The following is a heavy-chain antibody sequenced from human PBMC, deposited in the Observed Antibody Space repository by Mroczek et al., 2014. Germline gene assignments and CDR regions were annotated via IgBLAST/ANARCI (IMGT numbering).Heavy chain of an antibody. CDR1: GFTFSSYA. Sequence: QVQLVQSGGGVVQPGRSLRLSCAASGFTFSSYAMHWVRQAPGKGLEWVAVISYDGSNKYYADSVKGRFTISRDNSKNTLYLQMNSLRAEDTAVYYCARSFRTTVVKYYFDYWGQGTLVTVSS. CDR2: ISYDGSNK. V-gene: IGHV3-30-3*01. D-gene: IGHD4-23*01. J-gene: IGHJ4*02. CDR3: ARSFRTTVVKYYFDY.